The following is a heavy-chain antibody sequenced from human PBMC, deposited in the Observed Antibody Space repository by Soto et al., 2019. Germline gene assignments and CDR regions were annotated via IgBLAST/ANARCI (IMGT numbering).Heavy chain of an antibody. D-gene: IGHD5-18*01. CDR1: GGSISSSSSD. J-gene: IGHJ4*02. CDR2: RYYSGSI. CDR3: ARPRGYSYGLFDS. Sequence: PSETLSPTCTVFGGSISSSSSDWGWLRHHPGKGLEWIGSRYYSGSIYYSPSLKRRVTISVDTSKNQFSLKLSSVTAADTAVYYCARPRGYSYGLFDSWGQGTLVTVSS. V-gene: IGHV4-39*01.